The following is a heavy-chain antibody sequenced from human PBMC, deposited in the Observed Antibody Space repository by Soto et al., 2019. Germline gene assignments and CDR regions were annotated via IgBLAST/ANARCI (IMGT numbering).Heavy chain of an antibody. J-gene: IGHJ4*02. CDR2: ISPDGSST. CDR3: ARGWLRDPWMY. Sequence: PGGSLRLSCEASGFTLSGYWMHWVRQVPGKGLVWVSRISPDGSSTTHADSVKGRFTISRDNAKNTLYLQMNSLRPEDTAVYYCARGWLRDPWMYWGQGTLVTVSS. D-gene: IGHD5-12*01. V-gene: IGHV3-74*01. CDR1: GFTLSGYW.